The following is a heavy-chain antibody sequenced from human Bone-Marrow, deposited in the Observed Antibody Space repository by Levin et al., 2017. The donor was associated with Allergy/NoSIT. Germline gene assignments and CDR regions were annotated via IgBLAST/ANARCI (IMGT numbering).Heavy chain of an antibody. D-gene: IGHD4/OR15-4a*01. Sequence: KISCKASGGTFSSYTFNWVRQAPGRGLEWMGGTMSIAGTTNYAQRFQDRVTITADESASTAYMELSSLRSEDTALYYCSTSTIGNYYGMDVWGQGTTVTVSS. CDR3: STSTIGNYYGMDV. CDR2: TMSIAGTT. CDR1: GGTFSSYT. V-gene: IGHV1-69*01. J-gene: IGHJ6*02.